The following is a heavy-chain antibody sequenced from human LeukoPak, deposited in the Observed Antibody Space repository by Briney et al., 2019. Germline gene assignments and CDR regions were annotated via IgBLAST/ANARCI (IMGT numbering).Heavy chain of an antibody. CDR1: GYTFTGYY. V-gene: IGHV1-2*02. CDR2: INPNSGGT. J-gene: IGHJ4*02. CDR3: ARDPPRVTMIVVAPDY. Sequence: ASVKVSCKASGYTFTGYYMHWVRQAPGQGLEWMGWINPNSGGTNYAQKFQGRVTMTRDTSISTAYMELSRLSSDDTAVYYCARDPPRVTMIVVAPDYWGQGTLVTVSS. D-gene: IGHD3-22*01.